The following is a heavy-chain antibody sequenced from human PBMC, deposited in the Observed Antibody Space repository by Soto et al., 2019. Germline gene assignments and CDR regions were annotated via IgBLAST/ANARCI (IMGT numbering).Heavy chain of an antibody. CDR3: ARSSPRVVSQWDD. J-gene: IGHJ1*01. V-gene: IGHV4-59*01. CDR1: GCSIISYY. CDR2: IYYSGST. Sequence: SQTLSLTCMVSGCSIISYYWSWIRQPPGKGREWIGHIYYSGSTNYNPSLKSRVSISIDTSKNHSSLKLRSVTAADTAVYYCARSSPRVVSQWDDWGQGTMVTVSA. D-gene: IGHD1-26*01.